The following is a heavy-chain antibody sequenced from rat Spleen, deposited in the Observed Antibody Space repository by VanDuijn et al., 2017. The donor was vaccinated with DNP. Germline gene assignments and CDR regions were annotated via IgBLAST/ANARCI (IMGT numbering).Heavy chain of an antibody. V-gene: IGHV5S13*01. CDR3: AREGLILRSFDY. J-gene: IGHJ2*01. CDR2: ISANAGSS. Sequence: EVQLVESGGGLVQPGRSLKLSCAASGFTFSNYDMAWVRQAPTKGLEWVASISANAGSSSYRDSVKGRFTISRHNAENTPYLQMDSLWSEDTATYYCAREGLILRSFDYWGQGVMVTVSS. D-gene: IGHD1-6*01. CDR1: GFTFSNYD.